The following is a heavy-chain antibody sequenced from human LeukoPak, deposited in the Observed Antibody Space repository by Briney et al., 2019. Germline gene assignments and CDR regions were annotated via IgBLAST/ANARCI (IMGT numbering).Heavy chain of an antibody. CDR1: GFTFSRYW. D-gene: IGHD2-8*01. CDR2: INSDGSST. CDR3: ARVPLMVYDNWFDP. Sequence: GGSLRLSCAASGFTFSRYWMDWVRQAPGKGLVWVSRINSDGSSTSYADSVKGRFTISRDNAKNTLYLQMNSLRAEDTALYYCARVPLMVYDNWFDPWGQGTLVTVSS. J-gene: IGHJ5*02. V-gene: IGHV3-74*01.